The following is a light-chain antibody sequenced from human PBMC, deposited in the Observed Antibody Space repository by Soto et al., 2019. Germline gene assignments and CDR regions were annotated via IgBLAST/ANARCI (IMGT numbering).Light chain of an antibody. Sequence: EIGMTQSPVTLSVSPGERATLSCRASQSINRKLAWYQQRPGQAPRLLISDASIRATGIPARFSGSGSGTEFTLSMSSLRSEVFAVDCFVEYDSRSTSRFGGGT. CDR2: DAS. CDR1: QSINRK. V-gene: IGKV3-15*01. CDR3: VEYDSRSTSR. J-gene: IGKJ4*02.